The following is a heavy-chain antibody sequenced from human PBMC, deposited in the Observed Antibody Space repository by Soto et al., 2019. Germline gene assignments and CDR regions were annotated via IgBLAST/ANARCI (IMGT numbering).Heavy chain of an antibody. J-gene: IGHJ5*02. Sequence: SETLSLTCAVYGGSFSGYDWSWIRQPPGKGLGWIGEINHSGSTNYNPSLKSRVTISVDTTKNQFSLKLSSVTAADTAVYYCARGLNIVVVPAANNWFDPWGQGTLVTVS. CDR2: INHSGST. CDR1: GGSFSGYD. V-gene: IGHV4-34*01. D-gene: IGHD2-2*01. CDR3: ARGLNIVVVPAANNWFDP.